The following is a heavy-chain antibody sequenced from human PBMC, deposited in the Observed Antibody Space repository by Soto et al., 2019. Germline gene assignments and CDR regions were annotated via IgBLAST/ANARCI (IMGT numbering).Heavy chain of an antibody. D-gene: IGHD2-15*01. CDR1: GFTFSSYA. CDR2: ISYDGSNK. Sequence: QVQLVESGGGVVQPGRSLRLSCAASGFTFSSYAMHWVRQAPGKGLEWVAGISYDGSNKYYADSVKGRFTISRDNSKNTLYLQMNSLRAEDTAVYYCARDAAGILSGDGMDVWGQGTTVTVSS. CDR3: ARDAAGILSGDGMDV. J-gene: IGHJ6*02. V-gene: IGHV3-30-3*01.